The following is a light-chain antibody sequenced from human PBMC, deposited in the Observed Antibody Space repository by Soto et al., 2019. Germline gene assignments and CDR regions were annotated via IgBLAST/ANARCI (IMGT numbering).Light chain of an antibody. CDR2: EVS. V-gene: IGLV2-8*01. J-gene: IGLJ1*01. CDR1: SSDVGGYNY. CDR3: SSYAGSNNFV. Sequence: QSALTQPPSASGSPGQSGSISCTGTSSDVGGYNYVSWYQQHPGKAPKLMIYEVSERPSGVPDRFSGSKSSNTASLTVSGLQAEDEADYYCSSYAGSNNFVFGTGTKVT.